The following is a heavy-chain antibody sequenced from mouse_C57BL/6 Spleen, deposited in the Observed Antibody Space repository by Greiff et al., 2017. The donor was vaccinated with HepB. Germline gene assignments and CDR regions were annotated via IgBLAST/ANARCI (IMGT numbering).Heavy chain of an antibody. CDR2: INPGSGGT. V-gene: IGHV1-54*01. CDR3: ARSTTVVVPRAMDY. D-gene: IGHD1-1*01. CDR1: GYAFTNYL. Sequence: QVQLQQSGAELVRPGTSVKVSCKASGYAFTNYLIEWVKQRPGQGLGWIGVINPGSGGTNYNEKFKGKATLTADKSSSTAYMQLSSLTSEDSAVYFCARSTTVVVPRAMDYWGQGTSVTVSS. J-gene: IGHJ4*01.